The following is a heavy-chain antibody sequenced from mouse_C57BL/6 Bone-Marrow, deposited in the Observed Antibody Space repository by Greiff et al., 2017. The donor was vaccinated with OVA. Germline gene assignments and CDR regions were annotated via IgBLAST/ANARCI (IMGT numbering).Heavy chain of an antibody. CDR1: GFNIKDDY. CDR2: LDPENGDT. CDR3: TTYRY. V-gene: IGHV14-4*01. Sequence: EVKLQESGAELVRPGASVKLSCTASGFNIKDDYMHWVKERPEQGLEWIGWLDPENGDTEYASKFQGKATITADTSSKTVYLHLSSLTSEDTAVYYCTTYRYWGQGTTLTVSS. J-gene: IGHJ2*01.